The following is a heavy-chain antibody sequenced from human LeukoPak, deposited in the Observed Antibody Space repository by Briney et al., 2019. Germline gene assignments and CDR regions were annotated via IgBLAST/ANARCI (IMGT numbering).Heavy chain of an antibody. CDR1: GFTFSGSA. Sequence: GGSLRLSCAASGFTFSGSAMHWVRQASGKGLEWVGRIRSKANSYATAYAASVKGRFTISRDDSKNTAYLQMNSLKTEDTAVYYCTSLMTTYDYYYYYGMDVWGQGTTVTVSS. V-gene: IGHV3-73*01. CDR3: TSLMTTYDYYYYYGMDV. J-gene: IGHJ6*02. CDR2: IRSKANSYAT. D-gene: IGHD1-1*01.